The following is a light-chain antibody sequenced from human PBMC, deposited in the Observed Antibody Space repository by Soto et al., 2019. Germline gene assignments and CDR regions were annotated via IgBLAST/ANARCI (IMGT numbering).Light chain of an antibody. Sequence: QSALTQPASVSGSPGQSITISCTGTSSDVGGYNSVSWYQQHPGKAPKLMIYEVSNRPSGVSNRFSGSKSGNTASLTISGLQAEDEADYYCSSYTSSSTYVFRTGTKLTVL. J-gene: IGLJ1*01. CDR2: EVS. CDR3: SSYTSSSTYV. V-gene: IGLV2-14*01. CDR1: SSDVGGYNS.